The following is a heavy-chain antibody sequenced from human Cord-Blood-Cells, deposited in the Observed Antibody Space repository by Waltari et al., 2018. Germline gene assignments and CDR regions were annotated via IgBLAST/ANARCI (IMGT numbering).Heavy chain of an antibody. Sequence: EVQLVESGGGLIQPGGSLRLSCAASGFTVSSTYMSWVRQAPGKGLEWVSVIYSGGSTYYADSVKGRFTISRDNSKNTLYLQMNSLRAEDTAVYYCARDRGYNWNSLGAFDIWGQGTMVTVSS. CDR2: IYSGGST. D-gene: IGHD1-7*01. V-gene: IGHV3-53*01. CDR3: ARDRGYNWNSLGAFDI. J-gene: IGHJ3*02. CDR1: GFTVSSTY.